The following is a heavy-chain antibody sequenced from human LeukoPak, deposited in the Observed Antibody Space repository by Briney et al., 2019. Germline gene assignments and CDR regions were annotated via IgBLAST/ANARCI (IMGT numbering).Heavy chain of an antibody. J-gene: IGHJ4*02. CDR3: AKDIPDGYLVDY. Sequence: GGSLRLSCAASGFTFSSYSMNWVRQAPGKGLEWVSAISGSGGSTYYADSVKGRFTISRDNSKNTLYLQMNSLRAEDTAVYYCAKDIPDGYLVDYWGQGTLVTVSS. V-gene: IGHV3-23*01. D-gene: IGHD3-22*01. CDR1: GFTFSSYS. CDR2: ISGSGGST.